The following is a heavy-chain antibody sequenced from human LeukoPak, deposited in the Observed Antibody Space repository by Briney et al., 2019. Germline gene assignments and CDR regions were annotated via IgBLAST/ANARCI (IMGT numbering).Heavy chain of an antibody. Sequence: GGSLRRSGAASGFTFSSYWMHWLRQAPGKGLMWVSRTNGGGSRTNCADSVKGRFTISRDNAENTLYLQMNSLRVEDAAVYYCTRDFDAATGSWGQGTLVTVSS. J-gene: IGHJ5*02. CDR2: TNGGGSRT. CDR3: TRDFDAATGS. V-gene: IGHV3-74*01. D-gene: IGHD3-9*01. CDR1: GFTFSSYW.